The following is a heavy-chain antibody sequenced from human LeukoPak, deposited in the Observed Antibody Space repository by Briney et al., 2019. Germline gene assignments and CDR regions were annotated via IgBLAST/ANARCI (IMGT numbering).Heavy chain of an antibody. CDR1: GGSISSGSYY. V-gene: IGHV4-61*02. J-gene: IGHJ4*02. CDR3: ATLAPGGYFDY. Sequence: TLSLTCTVSGGSISSGSYYWSWIRQPAGKGLEWIGRIYTSGSTNYNPSLKSRVTISVDTSKNQFSLKLSSVTAADTAVYYCATLAPGGYFDYWGRGTLVTVSS. D-gene: IGHD3-16*01. CDR2: IYTSGST.